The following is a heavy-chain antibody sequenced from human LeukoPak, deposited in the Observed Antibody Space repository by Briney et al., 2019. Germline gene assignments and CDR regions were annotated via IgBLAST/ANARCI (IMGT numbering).Heavy chain of an antibody. Sequence: PSETLSLTCTVSDDSISSTNFYWVWIRQPPGKGLESIGSVHYSGGTYYNPSLKSRVTISVDTSKNQFSLKLSSVTAADTAVYYCARDHGDYVLGYWGQGTLVTVSS. CDR1: DDSISSTNFY. J-gene: IGHJ4*02. CDR3: ARDHGDYVLGY. D-gene: IGHD4-17*01. V-gene: IGHV4-39*07. CDR2: VHYSGGT.